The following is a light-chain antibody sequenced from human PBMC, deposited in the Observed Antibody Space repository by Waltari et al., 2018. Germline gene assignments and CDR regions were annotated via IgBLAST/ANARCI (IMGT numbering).Light chain of an antibody. CDR1: QSVLYSSNNKNY. CDR3: QQYLSTPPT. Sequence: DIVMTQCPDSLAVSLGERATINCKSSQSVLYSSNNKNYLAWYQQKPGQPPKLLIYWASTRESGVPDRFSGSGSGTDFTLTISSLQAEDVAVYYCQQYLSTPPTFGQGTKVEIK. J-gene: IGKJ1*01. V-gene: IGKV4-1*01. CDR2: WAS.